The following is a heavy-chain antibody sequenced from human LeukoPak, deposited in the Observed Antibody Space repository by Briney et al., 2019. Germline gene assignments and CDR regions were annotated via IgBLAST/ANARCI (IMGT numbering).Heavy chain of an antibody. D-gene: IGHD2-2*01. CDR3: AREVRYCSSTSCWFDP. Sequence: GGSLRLSCAASGFTFSSYEMNWVRQAPGKGLEWVSYISSSGSTIHYADSVKGRFTISRDNAKNSLYLQMNSLRAEDTAVYYCAREVRYCSSTSCWFDPWGQGTLVTVSS. V-gene: IGHV3-48*03. CDR1: GFTFSSYE. CDR2: ISSSGSTI. J-gene: IGHJ5*02.